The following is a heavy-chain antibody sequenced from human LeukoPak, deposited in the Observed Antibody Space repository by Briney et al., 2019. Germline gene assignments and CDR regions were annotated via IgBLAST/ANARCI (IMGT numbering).Heavy chain of an antibody. CDR3: ARGTDYYDSSGHTWGYFDY. D-gene: IGHD3-22*01. CDR2: IYSGGST. Sequence: GGSLRLSCAASGFTVSSNYMSWVRQAPGKGLEWVSVIYSGGSTYYADSVKGRFTISRDNSKNTLYLQMNSLRAEDTAVYYCARGTDYYDSSGHTWGYFDYWGQGTLVTVSS. V-gene: IGHV3-53*01. CDR1: GFTVSSNY. J-gene: IGHJ4*02.